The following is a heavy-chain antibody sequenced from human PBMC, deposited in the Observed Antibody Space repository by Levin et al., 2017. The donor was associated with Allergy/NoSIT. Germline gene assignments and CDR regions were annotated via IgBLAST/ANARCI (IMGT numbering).Heavy chain of an antibody. CDR2: ISGSGGST. Sequence: GESLKISCAASGFTFSSYAMNWVRQAPGKGLEWVSTISGSGGSTYNADSVTGRFIISRDNSKNTLYLQMNSLRAEDTAVYYCAKDLTVEINYYYYGMDVWGQGTTVTVSS. V-gene: IGHV3-23*01. J-gene: IGHJ6*02. CDR3: AKDLTVEINYYYYGMDV. CDR1: GFTFSSYA. D-gene: IGHD4-23*01.